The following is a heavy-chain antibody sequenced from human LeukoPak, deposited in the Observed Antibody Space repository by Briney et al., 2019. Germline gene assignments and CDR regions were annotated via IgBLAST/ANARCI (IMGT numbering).Heavy chain of an antibody. D-gene: IGHD3-3*01. CDR3: ARDNDFWSGYYSFDF. V-gene: IGHV4-31*03. Sequence: SETLSLTCTVSGDSINSAAYYWSWIRQHPGKGLEWIGDIYNSGSTSYTPSLQSRVTISIDTSKNQFSLKLSSVTAADTAVYYCARDNDFWSGYYSFDFWGRGTLVTVSS. CDR1: GDSINSAAYY. CDR2: IYNSGST. J-gene: IGHJ4*02.